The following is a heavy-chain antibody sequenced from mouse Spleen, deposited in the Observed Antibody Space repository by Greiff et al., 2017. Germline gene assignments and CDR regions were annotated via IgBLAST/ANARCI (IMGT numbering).Heavy chain of an antibody. D-gene: IGHD2-1*01. V-gene: IGHV2-6*01. J-gene: IGHJ4*01. CDR1: GFSLTSYG. CDR2: IWGGGST. Sequence: VQLQQSGPGLVAPSQSLSISCTVSGFSLTSYGVDWVRQSPGKGLEWLGGIWGGGSTNYNSALKSRLSISKDNSKSQVFLKMNSLETDDTAMYYCARIYYGNYDAMDYWGQGTSVTVSS. CDR3: ARIYYGNYDAMDY.